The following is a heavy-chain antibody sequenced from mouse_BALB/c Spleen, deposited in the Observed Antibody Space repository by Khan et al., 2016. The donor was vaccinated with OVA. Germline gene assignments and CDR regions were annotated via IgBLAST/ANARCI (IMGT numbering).Heavy chain of an antibody. V-gene: IGHV1S137*01. Sequence: QGQLQQSGAELARPGVAVKISCKGSGYTFTDFAMHWVKRGHTKSLEWIGVISTYYGDADYNQKFKGKASMTVDKSSSTAYMELARLTSVDSASYYCVRGGRFAYWGQGTLVTVSA. CDR3: VRGGRFAY. CDR2: ISTYYGDA. D-gene: IGHD1-1*02. J-gene: IGHJ3*01. CDR1: GYTFTDFA.